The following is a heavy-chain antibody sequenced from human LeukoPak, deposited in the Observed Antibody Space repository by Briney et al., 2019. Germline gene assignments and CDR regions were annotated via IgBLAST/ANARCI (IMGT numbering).Heavy chain of an antibody. V-gene: IGHV3-74*01. CDR1: GFTFSSYA. J-gene: IGHJ4*02. CDR2: INIDERIT. CDR3: FREGGD. D-gene: IGHD3-10*01. Sequence: GGSLRLSCAASGFTFSSYAMSWVRHAPGKGLVWVSYINIDERITGYADSVKGRFTISRDNAKNTLYLQMNSLRAEDTAIYYCFREGGDWGQGTLVTVSS.